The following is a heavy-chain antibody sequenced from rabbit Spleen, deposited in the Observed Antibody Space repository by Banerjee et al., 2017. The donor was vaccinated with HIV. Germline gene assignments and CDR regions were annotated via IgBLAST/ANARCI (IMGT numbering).Heavy chain of an antibody. Sequence: QSLEESGGDVVKPGASLTLTCTDSGVSFSISSYMCWVRQAPGKGLEWIACIDAGNSGFTYSATWAIGRFAISKTSSSTVTLQMTRLTAADTATYFCARDTASSFSSYGMDLWFQVSRVTVS. CDR3: ARDTASSFSSYGMDL. V-gene: IGHV1S40*01. J-gene: IGHJ6*01. CDR2: IDAGNSGFT. D-gene: IGHD8-1*01. CDR1: GVSFSISSY.